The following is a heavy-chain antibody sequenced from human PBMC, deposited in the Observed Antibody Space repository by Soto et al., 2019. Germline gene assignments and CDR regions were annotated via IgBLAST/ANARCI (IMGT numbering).Heavy chain of an antibody. J-gene: IGHJ5*02. D-gene: IGHD1-1*01. CDR2: FYSGGDT. CDR3: AKDRSSAGTTVRFDP. V-gene: IGHV3-66*01. Sequence: GGSLRLSCAASGFTVSSNYMSWVRQAPGKGLEWVSLFYSGGDTYYADSVKGRFTISRDNSKITLYLQMNSLRAEDTAVYFCAKDRSSAGTTVRFDPWGQGTLVTVSS. CDR1: GFTVSSNY.